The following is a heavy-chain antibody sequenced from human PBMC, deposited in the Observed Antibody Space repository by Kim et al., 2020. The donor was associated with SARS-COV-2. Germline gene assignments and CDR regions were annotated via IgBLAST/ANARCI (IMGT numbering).Heavy chain of an antibody. V-gene: IGHV4-31*03. D-gene: IGHD1-26*01. CDR1: GGSISSGGYY. J-gene: IGHJ3*02. CDR3: ARDNPPRSAFDI. CDR2: IYYSGST. Sequence: SETLSLTCTVSGGSISSGGYYWSWIRQHPGKGLEWIGYIYYSGSTYYNPSLKSRVTISVDTSKNQFSLKLSSVTAADTAVYYCARDNPPRSAFDIWGQGTMVTVSS.